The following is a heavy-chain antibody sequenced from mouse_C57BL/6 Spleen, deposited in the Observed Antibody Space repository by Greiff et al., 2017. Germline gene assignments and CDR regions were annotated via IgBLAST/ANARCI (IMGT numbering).Heavy chain of an antibody. CDR2: IDPEDGDT. J-gene: IGHJ2*01. CDR3: TTYDYGYDFDY. D-gene: IGHD2-2*01. V-gene: IGHV14-1*01. CDR1: GFNIKDYY. Sequence: VQLQQSGAELVRPGASVKLSCTASGFNIKDYYMHWVKQRPEQGLEWIGRIDPEDGDTEYAPKFQGKATMTEDTSANTAYLQLSSLTSEDTAVYYCTTYDYGYDFDYWGQGTTLTVSS.